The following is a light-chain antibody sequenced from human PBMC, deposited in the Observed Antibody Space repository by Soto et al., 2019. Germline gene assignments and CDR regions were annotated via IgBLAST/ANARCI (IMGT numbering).Light chain of an antibody. CDR1: QDITNY. CDR3: QQSYNTPLT. V-gene: IGKV1-39*01. J-gene: IGKJ4*01. Sequence: DIQMTQSPSSLSASVGDRVTITCQASQDITNYLNWYQQKPGKAPKLLIYDASTLEEGVPSRFSGSGSGTDFTLTINSLQPKDFATYYCQQSYNTPLTFGGGTKVEIK. CDR2: DAS.